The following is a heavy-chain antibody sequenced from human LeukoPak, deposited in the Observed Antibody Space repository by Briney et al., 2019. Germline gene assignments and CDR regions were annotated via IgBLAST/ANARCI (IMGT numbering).Heavy chain of an antibody. V-gene: IGHV4-59*01. J-gene: IGHJ3*02. D-gene: IGHD3-10*01. CDR3: ARGMTMSRGNYRGRDDALDI. Sequence: PSETLSLTCTLSGGSISSFYWSWIRQSPWKGLEWIGHLYYTGNTKYNPSLESRVSISAETSRKQFSLKMTSVTPADTGVYFCARGMTMSRGNYRGRDDALDIWGPGTRVTVSS. CDR2: LYYTGNT. CDR1: GGSISSFY.